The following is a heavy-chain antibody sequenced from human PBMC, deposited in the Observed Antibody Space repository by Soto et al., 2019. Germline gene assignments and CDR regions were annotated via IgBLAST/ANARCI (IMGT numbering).Heavy chain of an antibody. CDR1: GGSISSSSYY. CDR2: IYYSGST. V-gene: IGHV4-39*01. J-gene: IGHJ6*02. CDR3: ARSIVIAYYYGMDV. Sequence: SETLSLTCTVSGGSISSSSYYWGWIRQPPGKGLEWIGSIYYSGSTYYNPSLKSRVTISVDTSKNQFSLKLSSVTAADTAVYYCARSIVIAYYYGMDVWGQGTTVTVSS. D-gene: IGHD3-16*02.